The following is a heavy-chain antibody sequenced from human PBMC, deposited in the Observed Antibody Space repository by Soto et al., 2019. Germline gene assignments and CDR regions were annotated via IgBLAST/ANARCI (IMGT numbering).Heavy chain of an antibody. D-gene: IGHD7-27*01. Sequence: EMQLVESGGGLVQPGGSLRLSCSASGFSFSHYAMHWVRQAPGKGLEYVSEISSNGGNTYYADSVKGRFTISRDNSKNTLYLQMSSLRAEDTAVYYCVKVWGGYYFDYWGQGTLVTVSS. V-gene: IGHV3-64D*08. CDR2: ISSNGGNT. J-gene: IGHJ4*02. CDR3: VKVWGGYYFDY. CDR1: GFSFSHYA.